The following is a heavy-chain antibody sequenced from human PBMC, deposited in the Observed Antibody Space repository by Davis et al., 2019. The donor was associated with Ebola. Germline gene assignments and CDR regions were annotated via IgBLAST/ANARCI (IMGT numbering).Heavy chain of an antibody. CDR3: AKDMVAGFWSGYYTGSYFDY. Sequence: GESLKISCAASGFTFDDYTMHWVRQAPGKGLELVSLISWDGGSTYYADSVKCRFTISRDNSKNSLYLQMNSLRTEDTALYYCAKDMVAGFWSGYYTGSYFDYWGQGTLVTVSS. D-gene: IGHD3-3*01. V-gene: IGHV3-43*01. CDR2: ISWDGGST. J-gene: IGHJ4*02. CDR1: GFTFDDYT.